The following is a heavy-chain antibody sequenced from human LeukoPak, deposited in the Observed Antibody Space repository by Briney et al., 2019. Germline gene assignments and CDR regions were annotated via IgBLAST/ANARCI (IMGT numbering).Heavy chain of an antibody. D-gene: IGHD6-13*01. CDR1: GYTFTGYY. Sequence: ASVKVSCKASGYTFTGYYMHWVRQAPGQGLEWMGWINPNSGGTNYAQKFQGRVTMTRDTSISTAYMELRSLRSDDTAVYYCARDPPRRYSSSWDDYFDYWGQGTLVTVSS. CDR3: ARDPPRRYSSSWDDYFDY. CDR2: INPNSGGT. J-gene: IGHJ4*02. V-gene: IGHV1-2*02.